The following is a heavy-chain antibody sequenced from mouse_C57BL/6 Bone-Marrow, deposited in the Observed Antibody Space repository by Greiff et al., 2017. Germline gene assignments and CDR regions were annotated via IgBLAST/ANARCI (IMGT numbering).Heavy chain of an antibody. CDR3: ASAWYYFDY. J-gene: IGHJ2*01. Sequence: QVQLQQSGAELVRPGTSVKVSCKASGYAFTNYLIEWVKQRPGQGLEWIGVINPGSGGTNYNEKFKGKATLTAAKSSSTAYMQLSSLTSEDAAVYFCASAWYYFDYWGEGTTLTVSS. CDR1: GYAFTNYL. CDR2: INPGSGGT. V-gene: IGHV1-54*01.